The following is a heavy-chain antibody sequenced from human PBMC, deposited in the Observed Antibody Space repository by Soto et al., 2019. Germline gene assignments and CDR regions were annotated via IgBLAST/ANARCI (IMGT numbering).Heavy chain of an antibody. CDR3: AKDRRGDYGDYVGDY. CDR1: GFTFSSYA. V-gene: IGHV3-23*01. CDR2: FMGSGGST. D-gene: IGHD4-17*01. Sequence: LRLSCAASGFTFSSYAMSLVRQAPGNGLEWVSAFMGSGGSTYYADSVKGRLTISRDNSKNTLYLQMNSLRAEDTAVYYCAKDRRGDYGDYVGDYWGQGTLVTVSS. J-gene: IGHJ4*02.